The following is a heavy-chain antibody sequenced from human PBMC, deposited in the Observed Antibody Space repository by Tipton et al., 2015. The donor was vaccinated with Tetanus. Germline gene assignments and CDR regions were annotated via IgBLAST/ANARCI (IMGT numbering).Heavy chain of an antibody. CDR2: IYPGDSDT. CDR1: GYNFNLYW. V-gene: IGHV5-51*01. Sequence: QSGAEVKKPGESLKISCQGSGYNFNLYWIAWVRQMPGKGLGYMGIIYPGDSDTRYSPSFQGQVTISVDRSIDTAYLQWSSLKASDTAIYYCARPLTSVAFGGFAFDVWGQGTLVTVSS. D-gene: IGHD3-16*01. J-gene: IGHJ3*01. CDR3: ARPLTSVAFGGFAFDV.